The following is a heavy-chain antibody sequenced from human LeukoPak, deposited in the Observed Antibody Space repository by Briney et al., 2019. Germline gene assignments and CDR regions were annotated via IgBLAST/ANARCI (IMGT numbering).Heavy chain of an antibody. CDR3: ARDSHSGSYYPFDY. V-gene: IGHV1-69*04. Sequence: SVKVSCKASGGTFSSYAISWVRQAPGQGLEWMGRIIPILGIANYAQKFQGRVTITADKSASTAYMELRSLRSDDTAVCYCARDSHSGSYYPFDYWGQGTLVTVSS. CDR2: IIPILGIA. CDR1: GGTFSSYA. J-gene: IGHJ4*02. D-gene: IGHD1-26*01.